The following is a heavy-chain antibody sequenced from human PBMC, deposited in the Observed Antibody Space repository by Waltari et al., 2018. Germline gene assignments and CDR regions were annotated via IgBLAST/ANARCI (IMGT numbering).Heavy chain of an antibody. CDR3: ATRKLASAYYFDY. V-gene: IGHV1-24*01. CDR1: GYTLTELS. CDR2: FDPEDGEQ. J-gene: IGHJ4*02. Sequence: QVQLVQSGAEVKKPGASVKVSCKVSGYTLTELSMHWVRQAPGKGLEWMGGFDPEDGEQNDEQKCQGRVTMTEETSTDTAYMELSSLRSEDTAVYYCATRKLASAYYFDYWGQGTLVTVSS. D-gene: IGHD5-12*01.